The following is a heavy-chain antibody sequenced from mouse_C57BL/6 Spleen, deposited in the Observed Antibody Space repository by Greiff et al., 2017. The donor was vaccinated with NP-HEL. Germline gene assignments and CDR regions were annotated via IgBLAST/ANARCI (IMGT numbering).Heavy chain of an antibody. V-gene: IGHV1-62-2*01. J-gene: IGHJ2*01. CDR2: FYPGSGSL. CDR1: GYTFTEYT. CDR3: ARHEDPWRYVDY. Sequence: QVQLQQSGAELVKPGASVKLSCKASGYTFTEYTIHWVKQRSGQGLEWIGWFYPGSGSLKYNEKFKVKATLTADKSSSTVYMELRRLTSEDSAVYFCARHEDPWRYVDYWGQGTTLTVSS.